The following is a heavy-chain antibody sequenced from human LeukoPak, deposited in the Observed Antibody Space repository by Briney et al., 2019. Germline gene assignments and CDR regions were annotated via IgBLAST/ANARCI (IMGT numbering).Heavy chain of an antibody. CDR1: GYTFTGYY. CDR3: ARDSNLEWLLYGAFDI. V-gene: IGHV1-2*02. CDR2: INPKSGGT. Sequence: GASVTVSCKASGYTFTGYYMHWVRQAPGQGLEWMGWINPKSGGTNYAQKFQGRVNMTRDTSISPAYMELSRLRSDDTAVYYCARDSNLEWLLYGAFDIWGQGTLVTVSS. D-gene: IGHD3-3*01. J-gene: IGHJ4*02.